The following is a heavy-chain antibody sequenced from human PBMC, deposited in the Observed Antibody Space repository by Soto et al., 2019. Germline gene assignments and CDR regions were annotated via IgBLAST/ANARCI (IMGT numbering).Heavy chain of an antibody. CDR1: GGSISSGDYY. V-gene: IGHV4-30-4*01. CDR3: ARDQVLRYSNYYYYGMDV. Sequence: SETLSLTCTVSGGSISSGDYYWSWIRQPPGKGLEWIGYIYYSGSTYYNPSLKSRVTISVDTSKNQFSLKLSSVTAADTAVYYCARDQVLRYSNYYYYGMDVLGQGTTVTVSS. D-gene: IGHD3-9*01. J-gene: IGHJ6*02. CDR2: IYYSGST.